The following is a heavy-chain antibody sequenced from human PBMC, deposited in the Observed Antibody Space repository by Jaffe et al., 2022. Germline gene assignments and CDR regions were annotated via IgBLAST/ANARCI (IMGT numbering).Heavy chain of an antibody. CDR2: IRYDGSNK. D-gene: IGHD3-3*01. CDR3: AKTREWLSPFTTTGYMDV. J-gene: IGHJ6*03. Sequence: QVQLVESGGGVVQPGGSLRLSCAASGFTFSSYGMHWVRQAPGKGLEWVAFIRYDGSNKYYADSVKGRFTISRDNSKNTLYLQMNSLRAEDTAVYYCAKTREWLSPFTTTGYMDVWGKGTTVTVSS. V-gene: IGHV3-30*02. CDR1: GFTFSSYG.